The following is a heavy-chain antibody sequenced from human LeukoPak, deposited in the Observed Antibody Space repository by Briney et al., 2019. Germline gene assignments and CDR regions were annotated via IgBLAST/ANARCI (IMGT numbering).Heavy chain of an antibody. CDR2: TYYRSKWYN. Sequence: SQTLSLTCAISGDIVSSKSIGWNWIRQSPSRGLEWLGRTYYRSKWYNDYAVSVKSRITINPDTSKNQFSLQLNSVTPEDTAVYYCARGSGSYSYWGHGTLVTVSS. D-gene: IGHD1-26*01. V-gene: IGHV6-1*01. J-gene: IGHJ4*01. CDR1: GDIVSSKSIG. CDR3: ARGSGSYSY.